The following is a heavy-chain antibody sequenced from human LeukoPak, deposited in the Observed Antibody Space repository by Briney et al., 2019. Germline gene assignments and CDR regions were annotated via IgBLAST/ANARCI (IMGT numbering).Heavy chain of an antibody. CDR2: ITWNSDNI. V-gene: IGHV3-9*03. J-gene: IGHJ6*03. Sequence: GGSMRLSCAASGFTFDDYAMHWVRQAPGKGLEWVSGITWNSDNIEYADSVKGRFTISRDNAKNSLYLQMNSLRAEDMALYYCAKGGGGRLIYYYYMDVWGKGTTVTVSS. D-gene: IGHD3-16*01. CDR3: AKGGGGRLIYYYYMDV. CDR1: GFTFDDYA.